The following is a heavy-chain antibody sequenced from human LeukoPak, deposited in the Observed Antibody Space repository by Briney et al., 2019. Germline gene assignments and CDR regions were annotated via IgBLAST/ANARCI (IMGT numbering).Heavy chain of an antibody. J-gene: IGHJ4*02. Sequence: PGGSLRLSCSASGFTFSNYVMHWVRQAPGKGLEYVSGINSDGGDTQYTASVKGRFTVSRDNSENTLYLQMSSLRPEDTAVYYCAVQPFDYWGQGTLVTVSS. CDR1: GFTFSNYV. V-gene: IGHV3-64D*06. CDR2: INSDGGDT. D-gene: IGHD2-2*01. CDR3: AVQPFDY.